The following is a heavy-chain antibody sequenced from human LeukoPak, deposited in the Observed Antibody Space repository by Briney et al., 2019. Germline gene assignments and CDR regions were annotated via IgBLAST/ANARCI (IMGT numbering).Heavy chain of an antibody. CDR1: GFIFSSYA. CDR3: AKSPRDYGDYLIDY. V-gene: IGHV3-23*01. CDR2: ISGSGGSS. D-gene: IGHD4-17*01. J-gene: IGHJ4*02. Sequence: PGGSLRLSCAVSGFIFSSYAMNLVRQAPGKGLEWVSAISGSGGSSYYADSVKGRFTISRDNSKNTLYLQMNSLRAEDTAVYYCAKSPRDYGDYLIDYWGQGTLVTVSS.